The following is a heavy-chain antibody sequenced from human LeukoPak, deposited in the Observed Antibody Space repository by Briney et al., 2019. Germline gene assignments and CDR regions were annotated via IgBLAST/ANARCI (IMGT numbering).Heavy chain of an antibody. Sequence: GGSLRLSCAASGFTISSNYLSWVRQAPGKGLVWISALHSGGHTFYADSVRGRFTISRDISKNTLYLQMNDLGAENTALYYCVRGLSGVSSWYFDLWGRGTLVSVSS. V-gene: IGHV3-53*01. CDR2: LHSGGHT. D-gene: IGHD7-27*01. CDR3: VRGLSGVSSWYFDL. J-gene: IGHJ2*01. CDR1: GFTISSNY.